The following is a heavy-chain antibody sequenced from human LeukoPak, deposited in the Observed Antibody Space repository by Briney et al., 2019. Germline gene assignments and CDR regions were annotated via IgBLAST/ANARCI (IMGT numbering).Heavy chain of an antibody. J-gene: IGHJ4*02. CDR2: INHSGST. Sequence: SETLSLTCAVYGGSFSGYYWSWIRQPPGKGLEWIGEINHSGSTNYNPSLKSRVTISVDTSKNQFSLKLSSVTAADTAVYYCARLEYYDFWSGYQNYFDYWGQGTLVTVSS. D-gene: IGHD3-3*01. CDR1: GGSFSGYY. V-gene: IGHV4-34*01. CDR3: ARLEYYDFWSGYQNYFDY.